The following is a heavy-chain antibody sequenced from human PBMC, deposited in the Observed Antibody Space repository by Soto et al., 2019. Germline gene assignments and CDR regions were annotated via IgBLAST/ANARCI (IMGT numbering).Heavy chain of an antibody. D-gene: IGHD3-3*01. CDR1: GFTFSTNL. CDR2: INSEGTNA. Sequence: EVQLVEAGGGVVQPGGSLRLSCAASGFTFSTNLMHWVRQAPGKGLVWVSRINSEGTNAAYADSVQGRFTISRDNAKNTLYLQMNSLTGEDTAVYYCAKAGAGVANFDYWGQGTLVTVS. J-gene: IGHJ4*02. CDR3: AKAGAGVANFDY. V-gene: IGHV3-74*01.